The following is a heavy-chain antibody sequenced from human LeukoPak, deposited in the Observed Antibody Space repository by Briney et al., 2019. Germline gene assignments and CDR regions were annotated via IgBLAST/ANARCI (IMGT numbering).Heavy chain of an antibody. CDR3: AKGWVECSSTSWYQPMPYYYGMDI. Sequence: GGSLRLSCAASGFTFSSYAMSWVRQAPGKGLEWVSAISGSGGSTYYADSVKGRFTISRDNSKNTLYLQMNSLKAEDTAVYYCAKGWVECSSTSWYQPMPYYYGMDIWGQGTTVTVSS. CDR1: GFTFSSYA. J-gene: IGHJ6*02. V-gene: IGHV3-23*01. D-gene: IGHD2-2*01. CDR2: ISGSGGST.